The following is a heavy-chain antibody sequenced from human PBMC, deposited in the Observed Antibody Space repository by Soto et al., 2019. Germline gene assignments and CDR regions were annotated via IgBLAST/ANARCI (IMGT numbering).Heavy chain of an antibody. CDR1: GFTFSSYA. CDR2: ISSGGGST. J-gene: IGHJ4*02. V-gene: IGHV3-64D*06. D-gene: IGHD2-15*01. CDR3: VKRYCGGGNCEKYADY. Sequence: QPGGSLRLSCSASGFTFSSYAMHWVRQAPGKGLEYVSAISSGGGSTYYAASVKGRFTISRDNSKNTLYLQMSSLSPEDTAVYYCVKRYCGGGNCEKYADYWGQGTLVTVSS.